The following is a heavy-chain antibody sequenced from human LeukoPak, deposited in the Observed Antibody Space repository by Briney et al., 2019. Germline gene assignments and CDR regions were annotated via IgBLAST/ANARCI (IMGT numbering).Heavy chain of an antibody. CDR1: GFTFSNAW. CDR2: IKSKTDGGTT. V-gene: IGHV3-15*01. CDR3: TTAGIAAAAFDY. D-gene: IGHD6-13*01. Sequence: GGSLRLSCAASGFTFSNAWMSWVRQAPGKGLEWVGRIKSKTDGGTTDYAAPVEGRFTISRDDSKNTLYLQMNSLKTEDTAVYYCTTAGIAAAAFDYWGQGTLVTVSS. J-gene: IGHJ4*02.